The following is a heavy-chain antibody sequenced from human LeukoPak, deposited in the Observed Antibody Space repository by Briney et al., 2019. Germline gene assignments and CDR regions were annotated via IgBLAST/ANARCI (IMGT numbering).Heavy chain of an antibody. CDR3: ARAVNYLAYCGGDSRCVPLGAFDI. CDR2: ISAYNGNT. J-gene: IGHJ3*02. D-gene: IGHD2-21*02. Sequence: EASVKVSCKASGYTFTSYGISGVRQAPGQGVEWVGWISAYNGNTNYAQKLQGRVTMTTDTFTSTAYMELRSLRSDDTAVYYCARAVNYLAYCGGDSRCVPLGAFDIWGQGTMVTVSS. V-gene: IGHV1-18*01. CDR1: GYTFTSYG.